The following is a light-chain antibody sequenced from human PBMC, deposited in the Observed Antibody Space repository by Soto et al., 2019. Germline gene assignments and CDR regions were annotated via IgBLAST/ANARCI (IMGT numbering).Light chain of an antibody. CDR2: SAS. V-gene: IGKV3-20*01. J-gene: IGKJ1*01. CDR3: QQYGSSSTWT. CDR1: QSVSSSY. Sequence: EIVLTQSPGTLSLSPGERATLSCRASQSVSSSYLAWYQQKTGQAPRLLIYSASSRATGIPDRFSGSGSRTDFALTVSRLEPEDFAVYYCQQYGSSSTWTFGEGPKVELQ.